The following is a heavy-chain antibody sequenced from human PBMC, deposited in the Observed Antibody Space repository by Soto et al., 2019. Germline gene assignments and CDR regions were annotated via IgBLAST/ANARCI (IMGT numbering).Heavy chain of an antibody. CDR1: GFTFSSYA. CDR2: ISSSSSYI. J-gene: IGHJ2*01. CDR3: ASRYCSGGSCYSPVWYFDL. Sequence: GGSLRLSCAASGFTFSSYAMSWVRQAPGKGLEWVSSISSSSSYIYYADSVKGRFTISRDNAKNSLYLQMNSLRAEDTAVYYCASRYCSGGSCYSPVWYFDLWGRGTLVTVSS. V-gene: IGHV3-21*01. D-gene: IGHD2-15*01.